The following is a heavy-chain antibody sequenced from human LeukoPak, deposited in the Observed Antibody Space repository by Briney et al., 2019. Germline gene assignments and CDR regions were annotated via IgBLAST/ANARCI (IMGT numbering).Heavy chain of an antibody. D-gene: IGHD3-10*01. CDR3: ARSPPNYYGSGSLFDY. CDR1: GFSLSTSGMC. V-gene: IGHV2-70*11. Sequence: SGPALVKPTQTLTLTCTFSGFSLSTSGMCVSWIRQPPGKALEWLARIDWDDDKYYSTSLKTRLTISKDTSKNQVVLTTTSMDPVDTATYYCARSPPNYYGSGSLFDYWGQGTLVTVSS. J-gene: IGHJ4*02. CDR2: IDWDDDK.